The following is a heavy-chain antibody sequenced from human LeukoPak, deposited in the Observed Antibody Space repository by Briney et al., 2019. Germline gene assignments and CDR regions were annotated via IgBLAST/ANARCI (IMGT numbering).Heavy chain of an antibody. CDR1: DYTFNTHG. CDR3: ARENQFLDWSLDY. CDR2: ISAYNGDT. V-gene: IGHV1-18*01. J-gene: IGHJ4*02. D-gene: IGHD2-21*01. Sequence: ASVKVSCKTSDYTFNTHGISWVRHAPGQGLEWMGWISAYNGDTNYTQKLQGRLTMTIDTFTSTSYMELRGLRSDDTAIYYCARENQFLDWSLDYWGQGTLVTVSS.